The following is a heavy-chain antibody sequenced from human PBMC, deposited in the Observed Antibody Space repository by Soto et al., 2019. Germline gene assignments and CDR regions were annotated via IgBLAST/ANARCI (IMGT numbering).Heavy chain of an antibody. CDR2: IYYSGST. CDR3: ARDLGDSSSRDY. J-gene: IGHJ4*02. Sequence: QVQLQESGPGLVKPSETLSLTCTVSGGSISSYYWSWIRQPPGKGLEWIGYIYYSGSTNYNPSLKSRVTISVDTSKNQFSLQLSSVTAADTAVYYCARDLGDSSSRDYWGQGTLVTVSS. D-gene: IGHD6-13*01. V-gene: IGHV4-59*01. CDR1: GGSISSYY.